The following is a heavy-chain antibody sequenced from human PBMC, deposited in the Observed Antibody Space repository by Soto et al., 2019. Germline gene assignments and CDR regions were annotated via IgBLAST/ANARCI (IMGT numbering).Heavy chain of an antibody. J-gene: IGHJ4*02. CDR1: GGSISSGTSY. V-gene: IGHV4-31*03. CDR2: IYFTGAT. Sequence: QVQLQESGPGLVKPSQTLSLTCNVSGGSISSGTSYWTWIRQHQGEGLEWIGHIYFTGATYSNPSLRSRLTMSVDTSKNQFSLKLTSVTAADTATYYCASIPRRGYSYGIDYWGQGTLVTVSS. CDR3: ASIPRRGYSYGIDY. D-gene: IGHD2-21*02.